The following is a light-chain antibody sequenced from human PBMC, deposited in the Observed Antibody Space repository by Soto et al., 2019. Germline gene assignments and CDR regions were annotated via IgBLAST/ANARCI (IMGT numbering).Light chain of an antibody. Sequence: VLTQSPGTLSLSPGERATLSCRASQSVNSNYLAWYQQKAGQAPRLLLYRASDRATGIPDRFSGSGSGTDFTLTISSLEPEDSAVYYCQQYGNSPPCTFGPGTKVEIK. CDR2: RAS. V-gene: IGKV3-20*01. J-gene: IGKJ1*01. CDR3: QQYGNSPPCT. CDR1: QSVNSNY.